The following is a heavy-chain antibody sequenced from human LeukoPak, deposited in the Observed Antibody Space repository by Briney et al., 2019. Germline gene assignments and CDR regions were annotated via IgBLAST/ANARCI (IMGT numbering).Heavy chain of an antibody. CDR1: GFSFSFYW. J-gene: IGHJ4*02. Sequence: GGSLRLSCAASGFSFSFYWMHWVRQAPGKGLEWVALLSNDGNSYAYADSVKGRFTLSGDKSKTTLYLQMNSLRAEDTAVYYCARDRSGFYSVDYWGQGTLVTVSS. CDR3: ARDRSGFYSVDY. CDR2: LSNDGNSY. V-gene: IGHV3-30*03. D-gene: IGHD5-12*01.